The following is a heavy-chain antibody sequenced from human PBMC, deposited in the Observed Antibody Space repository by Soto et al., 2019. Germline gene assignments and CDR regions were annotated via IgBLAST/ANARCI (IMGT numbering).Heavy chain of an antibody. CDR3: ARDCGRFLECYGMDV. CDR2: IYYSGST. Sequence: SETLSLTCTVSGGSISSYYWSWIRQPPGKGLEWIGYIYYSGSTNYNPSLKSRVTISVDTSKNQFSLKLSSVTSADTAVYYCARDCGRFLECYGMDVWRQETTVTVSS. J-gene: IGHJ6*02. D-gene: IGHD3-3*01. CDR1: GGSISSYY. V-gene: IGHV4-59*01.